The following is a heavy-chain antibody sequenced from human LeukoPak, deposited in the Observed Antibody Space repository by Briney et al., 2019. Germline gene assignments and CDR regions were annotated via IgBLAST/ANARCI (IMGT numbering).Heavy chain of an antibody. CDR3: ARGGVVVAATNPYYYYYMDV. D-gene: IGHD2-15*01. V-gene: IGHV4-59*01. CDR2: IYYSGST. Sequence: SETLSLTCTVSGGSISSYYWSWIRQPPGKGLEWIGYIYYSGSTNYSPSLKSRVTISVDTSKNQFSLKLSSVTAADTAVYYCARGGVVVAATNPYYYYYMDVWGKGTTVTVSS. CDR1: GGSISSYY. J-gene: IGHJ6*03.